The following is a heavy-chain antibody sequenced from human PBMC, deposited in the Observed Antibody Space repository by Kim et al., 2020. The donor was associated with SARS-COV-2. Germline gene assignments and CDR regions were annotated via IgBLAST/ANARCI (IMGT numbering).Heavy chain of an antibody. D-gene: IGHD3-3*01. Sequence: SETLSLTCAVYGGSFSGYYWSWIRQPPGKGLEWIGEINHSGSTNYNPSLKSRVTISVDTSKNQFSLKLSSVTAADTAVYYCARGLGYYDFWSGSYNWFDP. CDR3: ARGLGYYDFWSGSYNWFDP. V-gene: IGHV4-34*01. J-gene: IGHJ5*02. CDR1: GGSFSGYY. CDR2: INHSGST.